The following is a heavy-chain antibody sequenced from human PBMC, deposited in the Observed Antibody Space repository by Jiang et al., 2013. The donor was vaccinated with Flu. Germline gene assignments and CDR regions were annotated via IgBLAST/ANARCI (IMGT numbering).Heavy chain of an antibody. V-gene: IGHV4-59*08. CDR1: GGSISSYY. D-gene: IGHD6-19*01. J-gene: IGHJ3*02. CDR3: ARYEQWLIKGAFDI. Sequence: GPGLVKPSETLSLTCTVSGGSISSYYWSWIRQPPGKGLEWIGYIYYSGSTNYNPSLKSRVTISVDTSKNQFSLKLSSVTAADTAVYYCARYEQWLIKGAFDIWGQGTMVTVSS. CDR2: IYYSGST.